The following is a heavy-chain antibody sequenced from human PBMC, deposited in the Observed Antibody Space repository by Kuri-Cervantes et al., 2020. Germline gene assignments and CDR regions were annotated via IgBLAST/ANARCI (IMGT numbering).Heavy chain of an antibody. J-gene: IGHJ6*02. CDR3: ARGHSSGWYAGSNYGLDV. V-gene: IGHV3-23*01. D-gene: IGHD6-19*01. CDR2: ISGSGGSA. CDR1: GFTFSSYA. Sequence: GSLRLSCAASGFTFSSYAMSWVRQAPGKGLEWVSAISGSGGSAYYADSVKGRFTISRDDAKNSLNLQMNSLRDEDTAVYYCARGHSSGWYAGSNYGLDVWGQGTTVTVSS.